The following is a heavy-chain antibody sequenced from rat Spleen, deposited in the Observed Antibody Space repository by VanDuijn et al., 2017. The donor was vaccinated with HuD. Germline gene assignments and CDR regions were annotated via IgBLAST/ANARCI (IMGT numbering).Heavy chain of an antibody. CDR3: ARGYVMDA. V-gene: IGHV5-25*01. CDR2: ISSGGAIT. J-gene: IGHJ4*01. CDR1: GFTFSDYY. Sequence: EVQLVESGGGLVQPGRSLKLSCAASGFTFSDYYMAWVRQAPTKGLEWVASISSGGAITSYRDSVKGRFTISRDTAKSTLYLQMDSLRSEDTATYYCARGYVMDAWGQGASVTVSS.